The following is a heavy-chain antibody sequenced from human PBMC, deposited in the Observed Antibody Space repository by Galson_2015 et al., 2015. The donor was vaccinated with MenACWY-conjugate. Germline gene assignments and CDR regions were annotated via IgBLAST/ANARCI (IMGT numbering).Heavy chain of an antibody. V-gene: IGHV3-7*01. CDR3: ARDPLDSSGYTRGSVFDL. D-gene: IGHD3-22*01. CDR2: IKRDGSEK. CDR1: GCTVSSFW. J-gene: IGHJ2*01. Sequence: ALRLAGAAAGCTVSSFWMSWGRQAPGKGLEWVAIIKRDGSEKYYVDSVKGRFPISRDNAKNSLYLQMNSLRSEDTAVYYCARDPLDSSGYTRGSVFDLWGRGTLVTVSS.